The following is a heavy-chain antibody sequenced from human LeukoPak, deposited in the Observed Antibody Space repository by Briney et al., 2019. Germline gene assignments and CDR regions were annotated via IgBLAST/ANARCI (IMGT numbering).Heavy chain of an antibody. CDR2: INSGGSST. Sequence: GGSLRLSCAASGFNFDIYWMHWVRQAPGKGLVWVSRINSGGSSTSNADSVKGRFTISRDNAKNSLYLQMSSLRAEDTAVYYCARGVADSPIDYWGQGTLVTVSS. CDR3: ARGVADSPIDY. J-gene: IGHJ4*02. V-gene: IGHV3-74*01. D-gene: IGHD2-15*01. CDR1: GFNFDIYW.